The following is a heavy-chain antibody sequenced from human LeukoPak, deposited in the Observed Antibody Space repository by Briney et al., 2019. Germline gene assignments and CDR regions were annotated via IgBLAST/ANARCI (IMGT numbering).Heavy chain of an antibody. V-gene: IGHV3-48*03. J-gene: IGHJ6*02. CDR3: ARASDYVWGSYYGMDV. Sequence: PGGSLRLSCAASGFTFSSYEMNWVRQAPGKGLEWVSYISSSGSTIYYADSVKGRFTISRDNAKNSLYLQMNSLRAEDTAVYYCARASDYVWGSYYGMDVWGQGTTVTVSS. D-gene: IGHD3-16*01. CDR1: GFTFSSYE. CDR2: ISSSGSTI.